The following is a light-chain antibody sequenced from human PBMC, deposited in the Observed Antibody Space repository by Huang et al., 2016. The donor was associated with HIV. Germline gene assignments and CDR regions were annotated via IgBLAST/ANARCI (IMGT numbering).Light chain of an antibody. Sequence: IQLTQSPSSLSASVGDRVTITCRASQDISSNLAWYHQKPGKAPNLLIYAASTLESGVPSRFSGSGSGTDFTLTINNLQPEDFATYYCLQLNSYPGTFGPGTSVDV. CDR3: LQLNSYPGT. J-gene: IGKJ3*01. CDR1: QDISSN. CDR2: AAS. V-gene: IGKV1-9*01.